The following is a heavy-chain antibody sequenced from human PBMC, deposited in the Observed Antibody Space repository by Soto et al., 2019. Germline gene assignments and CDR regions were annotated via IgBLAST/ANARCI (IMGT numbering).Heavy chain of an antibody. CDR1: GFSLTSRPMG. Sequence: QITLKESAPTRVKPTQTLTLTCTFSGFSLTSRPMGVGWIGQPPGKALEWLAFIYWDDDKRYSPSLRSRLTITKDTSGNQVVLTMTNMDPVHTATYYCAHRLSGYNWNGGYLDYLGQGALVTVSS. CDR3: AHRLSGYNWNGGYLDY. CDR2: IYWDDDK. D-gene: IGHD1-1*01. V-gene: IGHV2-5*02. J-gene: IGHJ4*02.